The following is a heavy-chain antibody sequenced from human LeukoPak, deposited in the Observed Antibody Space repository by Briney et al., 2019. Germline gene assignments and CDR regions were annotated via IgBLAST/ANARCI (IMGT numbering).Heavy chain of an antibody. CDR2: IYNSKSS. CDR1: GGSISSYY. Sequence: PSETLSLTCTVSGGSISSYYWSWIRQPPGKGLEWIGNIYNSKSSNYNPSLKSRVTISVDSSKKQFSLKLISVTAADTAVYYCARQGGYASPFDYWGQGTLVTVSS. V-gene: IGHV4-59*08. J-gene: IGHJ4*02. CDR3: ARQGGYASPFDY. D-gene: IGHD5-12*01.